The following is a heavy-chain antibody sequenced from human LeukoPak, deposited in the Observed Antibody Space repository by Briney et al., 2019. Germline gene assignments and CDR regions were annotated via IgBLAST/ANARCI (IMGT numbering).Heavy chain of an antibody. CDR1: GFSFSSYS. Sequence: PGGSLRLSCAASGFSFSSYSMNWVRQAPGKGLEWVSSISSTSSYIYHADSVKGRFTISRDNAKNSLYLQMNSLRAEDTAVYRRMVTHPQHYYFDYWGQGTLVTVSS. CDR3: MVTHPQHYYFDY. V-gene: IGHV3-21*01. D-gene: IGHD2-21*02. CDR2: ISSTSSYI. J-gene: IGHJ4*02.